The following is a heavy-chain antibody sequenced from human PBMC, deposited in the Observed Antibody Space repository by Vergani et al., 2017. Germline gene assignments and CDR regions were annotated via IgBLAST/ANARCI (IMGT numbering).Heavy chain of an antibody. J-gene: IGHJ4*02. V-gene: IGHV5-51*03. CDR2: IYPGDSDT. Sequence: EVQLVQSGAEVKKPGESLKISCKGSGYSFTSYWIGWVRQMPGKGLEWMGIIYPGDSDTRYSPSFQGQVTISADKSKNQFSLKLSSVTAADTAVYYCARGPGVVVVAATRGGFDYWGQGTLVTVSS. CDR3: ARGPGVVVVAATRGGFDY. CDR1: GYSFTSYW. D-gene: IGHD2-15*01.